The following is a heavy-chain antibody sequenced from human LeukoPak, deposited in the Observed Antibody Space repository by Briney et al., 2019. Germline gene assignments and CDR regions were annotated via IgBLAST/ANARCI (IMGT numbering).Heavy chain of an antibody. CDR2: INPNSGGT. J-gene: IGHJ4*02. Sequence: GASVRVSCKASGYTFTGYYMHWVRQAPGQGLEWMGWINPNSGGTNYAQKFQGWVTMTRDTSISTAYMELSRLRSDDTAVYYCARGLRDILTGSPFYYFDYWGQGTLVTVSS. V-gene: IGHV1-2*04. CDR1: GYTFTGYY. D-gene: IGHD3-9*01. CDR3: ARGLRDILTGSPFYYFDY.